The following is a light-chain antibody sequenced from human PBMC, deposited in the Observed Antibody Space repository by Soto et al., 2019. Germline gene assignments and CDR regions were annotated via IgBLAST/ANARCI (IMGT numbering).Light chain of an antibody. V-gene: IGKV3-20*01. CDR2: GAS. J-gene: IGKJ1*01. Sequence: EIVLPQSPGTLSLSPGERATLSCSASQSFSSNYLAWYQQKPGQGPRLLIFGASSRATGIPDRFSGSGSGTDFTLTISRLEPEDFAVYYCQHYGSTPPWTFGQGTKVDIK. CDR1: QSFSSNY. CDR3: QHYGSTPPWT.